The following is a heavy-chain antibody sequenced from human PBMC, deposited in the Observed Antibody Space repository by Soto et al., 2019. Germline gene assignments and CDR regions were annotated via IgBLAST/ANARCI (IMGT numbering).Heavy chain of an antibody. CDR3: ASTVVVAATPQDAFDI. Sequence: GGSLRLSCAASGFTFSSYAMHWVRQAPGKGLEYVSAISSNGGSTYYANSVKGRFTISRDNSKNTLYLQMGSLRAEDMAVYYCASTVVVAATPQDAFDIWGQGTMVTVSS. CDR1: GFTFSSYA. CDR2: ISSNGGST. J-gene: IGHJ3*02. V-gene: IGHV3-64*01. D-gene: IGHD2-15*01.